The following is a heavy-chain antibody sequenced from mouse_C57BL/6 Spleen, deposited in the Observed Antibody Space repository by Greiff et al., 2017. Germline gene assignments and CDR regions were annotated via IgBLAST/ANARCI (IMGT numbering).Heavy chain of an antibody. J-gene: IGHJ4*01. CDR2: IDPETGGT. CDR3: TRWRYYDFYYYAMDY. CDR1: GYTFTDYE. V-gene: IGHV1-15*01. D-gene: IGHD2-4*01. Sequence: VKLQESGAELVRPGASVTLSCKASGYTFTDYEMHWVKQTPVHGLEWIGAIDPETGGTAYNQKFQGKAILTADKSSSTAYLELRSLTSEDSAVYYCTRWRYYDFYYYAMDYWGQGTSVTVSS.